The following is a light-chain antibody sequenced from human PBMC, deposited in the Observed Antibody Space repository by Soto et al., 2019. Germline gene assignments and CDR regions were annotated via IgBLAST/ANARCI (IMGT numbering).Light chain of an antibody. CDR2: DVT. V-gene: IGLV2-11*01. J-gene: IGLJ1*01. CDR1: SSDVGGYNY. CDR3: SSFTSTSTRL. Sequence: QSVLTQPRSVSGSPGQSVTISCTGTSSDVGGYNYVSWYQQHPGKAPKLMIYDVTKRPSGVPDRFSGSKSGNTASLTISGLQAEEEAAYYCSSFTSTSTRLFGSGTKVTV.